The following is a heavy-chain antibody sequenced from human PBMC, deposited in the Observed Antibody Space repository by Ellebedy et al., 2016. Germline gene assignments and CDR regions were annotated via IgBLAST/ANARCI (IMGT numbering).Heavy chain of an antibody. D-gene: IGHD4-17*01. CDR1: GYTFTGYY. Sequence: ASVKVSCKASGYTFTGYYMHWVRQAPGQGLEWMGWINPNSGGTNYAQKFQGWVTMTRDTSISTAYMELSRLRSDDTAVYYCARDLRSRTTTVTYYFDYWGQGTLVTVSS. J-gene: IGHJ4*02. CDR3: ARDLRSRTTTVTYYFDY. CDR2: INPNSGGT. V-gene: IGHV1-2*04.